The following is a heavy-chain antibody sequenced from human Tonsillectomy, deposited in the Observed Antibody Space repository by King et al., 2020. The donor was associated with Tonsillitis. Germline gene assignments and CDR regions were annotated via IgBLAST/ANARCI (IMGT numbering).Heavy chain of an antibody. Sequence: QLQESGPGLVKPSETLSLTCTVSGGSVSSGSYYWSWIRQPPGKGLEWIGYIYYSGNTNYNPSLKSRVTMSVDTSKNQFSLKLNSVTAADTAVYYCARVYTAADYYYGMDVWGQGTTVTVSS. CDR3: ARVYTAADYYYGMDV. CDR2: IYYSGNT. J-gene: IGHJ6*02. CDR1: GGSVSSGSYY. D-gene: IGHD2-2*01. V-gene: IGHV4-61*01.